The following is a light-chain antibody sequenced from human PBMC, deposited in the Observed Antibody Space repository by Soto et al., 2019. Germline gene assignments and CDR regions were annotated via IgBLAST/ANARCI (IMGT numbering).Light chain of an antibody. CDR1: SSDVGGYKY. V-gene: IGLV2-14*03. Sequence: QSALTQPASVSGSPGQSITISCTGTSSDVGGYKYVSWYQQHPGKAPTLMIYDIRNRPSGVSNRFSGSKSGNTASLTISGLQAEDEADYYCSSYTSRSTRVFGTGTKVTVL. J-gene: IGLJ1*01. CDR2: DIR. CDR3: SSYTSRSTRV.